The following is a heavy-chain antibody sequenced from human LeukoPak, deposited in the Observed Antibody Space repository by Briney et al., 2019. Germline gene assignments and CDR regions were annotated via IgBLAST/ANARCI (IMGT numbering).Heavy chain of an antibody. D-gene: IGHD1-26*01. J-gene: IGHJ5*02. CDR2: INPDNGVT. CDR1: GHTFTNYY. Sequence: ASVKVSCKASGHTFTNYYINWVRQAPGQGLEWLGWINPDNGVTIYAQKFQGRVTMTRDMSTTTDYMELSSLRSEDTAVYYCARDNSVGDVAWWFDPWGQGTLVTVSS. CDR3: ARDNSVGDVAWWFDP. V-gene: IGHV1-2*02.